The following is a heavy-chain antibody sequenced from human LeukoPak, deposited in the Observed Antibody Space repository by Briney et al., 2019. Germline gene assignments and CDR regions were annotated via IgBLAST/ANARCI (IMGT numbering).Heavy chain of an antibody. V-gene: IGHV4-30-4*01. Sequence: SQTLSLTCTVSGGSISSGDYYWSWIRQPPGKGLEWIGYIYYSGSTYYNPSLKSRVTISVDTSKNLFSLKLSSVTAADTAVYYCARVGYCSSTSCYAYAFDIWGQGTMVTVSS. J-gene: IGHJ3*02. CDR2: IYYSGST. D-gene: IGHD2-2*01. CDR3: ARVGYCSSTSCYAYAFDI. CDR1: GGSISSGDYY.